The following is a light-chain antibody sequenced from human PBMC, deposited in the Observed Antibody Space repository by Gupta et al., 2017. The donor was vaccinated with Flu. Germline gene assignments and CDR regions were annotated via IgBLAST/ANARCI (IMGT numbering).Light chain of an antibody. J-gene: IGLJ2*01. CDR3: NSYTGSNALV. V-gene: IGLV2-14*01. CDR1: SSDVGVDNY. CDR2: EVS. Sequence: SITISCTGTSSDVGVDNYISWYQQHPGKAPKLLSYEVSRRPSGMSSRFSGSKSDNTASLTISGLQTEDEADYYCNSYTGSNALVFGGGTKLTVL.